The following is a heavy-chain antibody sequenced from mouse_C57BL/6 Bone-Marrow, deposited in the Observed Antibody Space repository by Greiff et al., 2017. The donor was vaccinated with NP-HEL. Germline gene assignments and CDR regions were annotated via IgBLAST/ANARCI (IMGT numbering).Heavy chain of an antibody. D-gene: IGHD1-1*01. V-gene: IGHV5-6*01. CDR3: ARMLRGFAY. CDR1: GFTFSSYG. Sequence: EVQLVESGGDLVKPGGSLKLSCAASGFTFSSYGMSWVRQTPDKRLEWVATISSGGSYTYYPDSVKGRFTISRDNAKNTLYLQMSSLKSEDTAMYYCARMLRGFAYWGQGTLVTVSA. J-gene: IGHJ3*01. CDR2: ISSGGSYT.